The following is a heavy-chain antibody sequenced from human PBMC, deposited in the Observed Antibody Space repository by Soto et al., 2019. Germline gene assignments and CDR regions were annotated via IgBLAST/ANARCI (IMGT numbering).Heavy chain of an antibody. J-gene: IGHJ4*02. CDR3: ATVRRITMIVSIPYPLHY. V-gene: IGHV1-24*01. Sequence: GASVKVSCKVSGYTLTELFMHWVRQAPGKGLEWMGGFDPEDGETIYAQKFQGRVTMTEDTSTDTAYMELSSLRSEDTAVYYCATVRRITMIVSIPYPLHYWGQGTLVTVSS. CDR1: GYTLTELF. CDR2: FDPEDGET. D-gene: IGHD3-22*01.